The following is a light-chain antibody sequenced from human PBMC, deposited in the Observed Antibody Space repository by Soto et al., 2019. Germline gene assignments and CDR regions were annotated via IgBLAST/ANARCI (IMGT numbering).Light chain of an antibody. J-gene: IGKJ3*01. CDR1: RGINSD. CDR2: AAF. CDR3: QQLYDYPIT. Sequence: IQLTQYPSSLSASVGDRVDITCRASRGINSDLAWYQQKPGKTPKLLISAAFSLEGGVPTRFSGSGSGADFTLTISSLQPEDSGTYYCQQLYDYPITFGPGTKVDV. V-gene: IGKV1-9*01.